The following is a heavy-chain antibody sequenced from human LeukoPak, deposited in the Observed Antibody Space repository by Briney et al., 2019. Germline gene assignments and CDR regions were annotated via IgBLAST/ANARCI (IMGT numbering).Heavy chain of an antibody. V-gene: IGHV1-18*01. D-gene: IGHD3-22*01. Sequence: ASVTVSCTASGYTFTSDGISWVRQAAGKGREWMGWISTYNGNTNDAQTLQGRVTMTTDTSTSTAYMELRSLRSDDTAVYYCARDGHRRCHYDCSGREDAFYIWGQGTMVTVSS. CDR1: GYTFTSDG. CDR2: ISTYNGNT. J-gene: IGHJ3*02. CDR3: ARDGHRRCHYDCSGREDAFYI.